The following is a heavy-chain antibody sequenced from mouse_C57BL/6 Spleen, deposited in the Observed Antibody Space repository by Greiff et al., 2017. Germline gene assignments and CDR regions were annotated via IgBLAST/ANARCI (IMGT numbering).Heavy chain of an antibody. V-gene: IGHV5-6*01. CDR2: ISSGGSST. Sequence: EVKLMESGRDLVKPGGSLTLPCAASGFSFSSYGMSWVRQTPDTKLEWVATISSGGSSTYSPDSVKGRFTISSDNAKNTLYLQMSSLKSEDTAMYYCARHPTVAFDYWGQGTTLTVSS. J-gene: IGHJ2*01. CDR3: ARHPTVAFDY. CDR1: GFSFSSYG. D-gene: IGHD1-1*01.